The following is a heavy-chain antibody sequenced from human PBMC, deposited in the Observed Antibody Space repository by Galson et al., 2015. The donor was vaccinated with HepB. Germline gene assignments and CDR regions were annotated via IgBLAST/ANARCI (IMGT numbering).Heavy chain of an antibody. CDR1: GFSFSIYD. CDR2: IWYDGSNK. Sequence: SLRLSCAASGFSFSIYDMHWVRQAPGKGLEWVAVIWYDGSNKYYADSVKGRFTISRDNSENTLYLQMNSLRAEDTAVYYCARGQYYGSGTWFYYMDVWGKGTTVTVSS. J-gene: IGHJ6*03. V-gene: IGHV3-33*08. D-gene: IGHD3-10*01. CDR3: ARGQYYGSGTWFYYMDV.